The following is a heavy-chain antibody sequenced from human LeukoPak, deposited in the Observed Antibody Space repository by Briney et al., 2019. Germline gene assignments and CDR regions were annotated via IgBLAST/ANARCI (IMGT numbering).Heavy chain of an antibody. CDR3: ARESEEDSSGLKGSYFDY. V-gene: IGHV3-66*01. D-gene: IGHD3-22*01. CDR2: IYSGGST. Sequence: QSGGSLRLSCAASGFTVSSNYMSWVRQAPGKGLEWVSVIYSGGSTYYADSVKGRFTISRDNSKNTLYLQMNSLRAEDTAVYYCARESEEDSSGLKGSYFDYWGQGTLVTVSS. CDR1: GFTVSSNY. J-gene: IGHJ4*02.